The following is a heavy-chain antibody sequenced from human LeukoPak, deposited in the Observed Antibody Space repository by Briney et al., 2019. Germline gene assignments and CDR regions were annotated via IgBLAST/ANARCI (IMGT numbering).Heavy chain of an antibody. J-gene: IGHJ3*02. V-gene: IGHV4-39*07. D-gene: IGHD6-19*01. Sequence: PSETLSLTCTVSGGSISSSSYYWGWIRQPPGKGLEWIGSIYYSGSTYYNPSLKSRVTISVDTSKNQFSLKLSSVTAADTAVYYCARPGKQWLVDAFDIWGQGTMVTVSS. CDR2: IYYSGST. CDR1: GGSISSSSYY. CDR3: ARPGKQWLVDAFDI.